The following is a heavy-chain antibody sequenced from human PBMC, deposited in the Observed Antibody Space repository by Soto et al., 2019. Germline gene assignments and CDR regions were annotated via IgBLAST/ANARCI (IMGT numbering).Heavy chain of an antibody. CDR3: AKLSRTGWYSAVDY. CDR2: ISGSGNNT. Sequence: EVQLLESGGGLVQPGGSLRLSCAASGFTFSHYAMSWVRQAPGKGLEWVSTISGSGNNTYYADSVRGRITISRDNSRNPMFLQMDSLRADDTSMYFCAKLSRTGWYSAVDYWAPGTLVTVSS. J-gene: IGHJ4*02. CDR1: GFTFSHYA. V-gene: IGHV3-23*01. D-gene: IGHD6-19*01.